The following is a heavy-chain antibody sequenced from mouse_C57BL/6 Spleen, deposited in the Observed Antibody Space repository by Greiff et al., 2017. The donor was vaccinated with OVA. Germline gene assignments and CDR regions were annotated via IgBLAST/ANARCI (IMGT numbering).Heavy chain of an antibody. Sequence: VKLQQPGAELVMPGASVKLSCKASGYTFTSYWMHWVKQRPGQGLEWIGEIDPSDSYTNYNQKFKGKSTLTVDKSSSTAYMQLSSLTSEDSAVYYCARGDYDRTWFAYWGQGTLVTVSA. CDR2: IDPSDSYT. D-gene: IGHD2-4*01. J-gene: IGHJ3*01. CDR1: GYTFTSYW. CDR3: ARGDYDRTWFAY. V-gene: IGHV1-69*01.